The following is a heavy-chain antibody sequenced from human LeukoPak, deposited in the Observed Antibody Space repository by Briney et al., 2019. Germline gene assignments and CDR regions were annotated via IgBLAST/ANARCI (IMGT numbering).Heavy chain of an antibody. V-gene: IGHV4-39*07. CDR2: IYTSGST. CDR3: AAYQLLFGFDP. J-gene: IGHJ5*02. D-gene: IGHD2-2*01. Sequence: SETLSLTCTVSGGSISSSSYYWGWIRQPPGKGLEWIGSIYTSGSTNYNPSLKSRVTMSVDTSKNQFSLKLSSVTAADTAVYYCAAYQLLFGFDPWGQGTLVTVSS. CDR1: GGSISSSSYY.